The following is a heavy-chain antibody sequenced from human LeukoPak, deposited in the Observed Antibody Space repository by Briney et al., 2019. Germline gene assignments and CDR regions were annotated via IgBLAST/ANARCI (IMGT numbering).Heavy chain of an antibody. V-gene: IGHV3-23*01. J-gene: IGHJ4*02. CDR1: GFTFSSYA. Sequence: QPGGSLRLSCAASGFTFSSYAMSWVRQAPGKGLEWVSAISGSGGSTYYADSVKGRFTISRDNSKNTLYLQMNSLRAEDTAVYYCAKGYYYDSSGYLGANDYWGQGTLVTVSS. CDR2: ISGSGGST. D-gene: IGHD3-22*01. CDR3: AKGYYYDSSGYLGANDY.